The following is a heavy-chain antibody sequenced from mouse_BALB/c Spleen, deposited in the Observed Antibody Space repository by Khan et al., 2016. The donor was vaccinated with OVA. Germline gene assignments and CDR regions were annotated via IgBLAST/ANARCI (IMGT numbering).Heavy chain of an antibody. Sequence: QVQLKQSGAELMKPGASVKISCKATGYTFSSYWIEWVKQRPGHGLEWIGEILPRSGNTKYSEKFKGKATFTADTSSNTVYMQLSSLTSEDSAVYYCAQITTATAWFAYWGQGTLVTVSA. CDR2: ILPRSGNT. D-gene: IGHD1-2*01. V-gene: IGHV1-9*01. J-gene: IGHJ3*01. CDR3: AQITTATAWFAY. CDR1: GYTFSSYW.